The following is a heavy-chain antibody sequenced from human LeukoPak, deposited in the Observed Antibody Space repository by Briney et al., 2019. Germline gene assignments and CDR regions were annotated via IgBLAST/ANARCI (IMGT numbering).Heavy chain of an antibody. V-gene: IGHV1-2*02. Sequence: GASVKVSCKASGYTFTGYYMHWVRQAPGQGLEWMGWINPNSGGTNYAQKFQGRVTMTRDTSISTAYMELSRLRSDDTAVYYCARGTMVRGVIFDYWGQGTLVTVSS. D-gene: IGHD3-10*01. CDR1: GYTFTGYY. J-gene: IGHJ4*02. CDR3: ARGTMVRGVIFDY. CDR2: INPNSGGT.